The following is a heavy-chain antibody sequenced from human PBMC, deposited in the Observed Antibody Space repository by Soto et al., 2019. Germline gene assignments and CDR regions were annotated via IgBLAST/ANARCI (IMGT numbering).Heavy chain of an antibody. CDR1: GYTFNKYG. J-gene: IGHJ4*01. Sequence: QVILVQSGAEVKRPGASVKVACKASGYTFNKYGITWVRQAPGQGLEWMGWISAQNGITKYAQSLQGRVTMTTDTTTSAVYMELRSLRSDDTAVYYCAREDNARWATDWGHGTLVTVS. CDR3: AREDNARWATD. V-gene: IGHV1-18*01. CDR2: ISAQNGIT. D-gene: IGHD1-1*01.